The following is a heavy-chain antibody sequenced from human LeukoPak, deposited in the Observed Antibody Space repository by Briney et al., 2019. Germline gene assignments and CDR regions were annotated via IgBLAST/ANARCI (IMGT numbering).Heavy chain of an antibody. V-gene: IGHV3-23*01. CDR1: GFTFSSYA. D-gene: IGHD5-18*01. CDR3: AKVFRGYGYVYRPFDY. CDR2: ISGSGGST. Sequence: GGSLRLSCAASGFTFSSYAMSWVRQAPGKGLEWVSAISGSGGSTYYADSVKGRFTISRDNSKNTLYLQMNSLRAEDTAVYYCAKVFRGYGYVYRPFDYWGQGTLVTVSS. J-gene: IGHJ4*02.